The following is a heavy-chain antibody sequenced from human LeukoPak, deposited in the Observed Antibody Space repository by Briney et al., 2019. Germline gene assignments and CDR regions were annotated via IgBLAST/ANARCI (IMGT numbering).Heavy chain of an antibody. CDR2: ISGSGGST. CDR3: AKDRKYYDSSGSTIFQH. D-gene: IGHD3-22*01. V-gene: IGHV3-23*01. CDR1: GFTFSSYA. Sequence: GGSLRLSCAASGFTFSSYAMSWVRQAPGKGLEWVSAISGSGGSTYYADSVKGRFTISRDNSKNTLYLQMNSLRAEDTAVYYCAKDRKYYDSSGSTIFQHWGQGTLVTVSS. J-gene: IGHJ1*01.